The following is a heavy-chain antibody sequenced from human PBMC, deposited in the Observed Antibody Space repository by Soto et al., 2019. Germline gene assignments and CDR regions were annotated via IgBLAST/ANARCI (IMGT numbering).Heavy chain of an antibody. V-gene: IGHV5-10-1*01. CDR2: IDPIDSYT. CDR1: GYSFTSYW. CDR3: ARRAHMSRRGETFSYYYYGMDV. D-gene: IGHD3-16*01. J-gene: IGHJ6*02. Sequence: GESLKISCKGSGYSFTSYWISWVLQMPWKGLEWMGRIDPIDSYTNYSPSFQGHVTISADKSISTAYLQWSSLKASDTAMYYCARRAHMSRRGETFSYYYYGMDVWGQGTTVTVSS.